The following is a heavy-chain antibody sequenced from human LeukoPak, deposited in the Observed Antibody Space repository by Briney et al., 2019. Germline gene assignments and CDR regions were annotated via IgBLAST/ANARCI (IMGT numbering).Heavy chain of an antibody. Sequence: EASVKVSCKASGGTFSSYAISWVRQAPGQGLEWMGWINPNSGGTNYAQKFQGRVTMTRDTSISTAYMELSRLRSDDTAVYYCARDFVFGELFNSYYYMDVWGKGTTVTVSS. V-gene: IGHV1-2*02. CDR2: INPNSGGT. J-gene: IGHJ6*03. CDR1: GGTFSSYA. D-gene: IGHD3-10*02. CDR3: ARDFVFGELFNSYYYMDV.